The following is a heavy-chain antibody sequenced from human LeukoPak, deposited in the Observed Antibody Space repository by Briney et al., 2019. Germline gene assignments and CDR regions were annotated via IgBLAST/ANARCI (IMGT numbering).Heavy chain of an antibody. CDR1: GFAFSRNS. J-gene: IGHJ4*02. CDR2: ISSSGSTI. D-gene: IGHD1-1*01. CDR3: ARGKRVVTTGFVDY. V-gene: IGHV3-48*04. Sequence: GGSLRLSCAASGFAFSRNSMNWVRQAPGKGLEWVSYISSSGSTIYYADSVKGRFTISRDNAKNSLFLQMNSLRAEDTAVYYCARGKRVVTTGFVDYWGQGTLVTVSS.